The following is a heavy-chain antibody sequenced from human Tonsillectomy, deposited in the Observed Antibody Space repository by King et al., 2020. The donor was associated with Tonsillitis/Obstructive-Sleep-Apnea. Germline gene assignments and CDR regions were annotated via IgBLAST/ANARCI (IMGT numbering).Heavy chain of an antibody. CDR2: INHSGSP. V-gene: IGHV4-34*01. D-gene: IGHD2-15*01. J-gene: IGHJ4*02. CDR1: GGSFSGYY. CDR3: ARALKYCSGGSCPRE. Sequence: VQLQQWGAGLLKPSETLSLTCAVYGGSFSGYYWSWIRQPPGKGLEWIGEINHSGSPNYNPSLKSRFTISVDTSKNQFSLKLSSVTAADTAVYYCARALKYCSGGSCPREWGQGTLVTVSS.